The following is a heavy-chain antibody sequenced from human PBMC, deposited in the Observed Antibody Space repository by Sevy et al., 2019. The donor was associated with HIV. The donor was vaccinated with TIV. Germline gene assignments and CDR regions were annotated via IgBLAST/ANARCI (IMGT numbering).Heavy chain of an antibody. CDR2: ISSSGNTI. CDR1: GFTFSTYE. D-gene: IGHD3-16*01. V-gene: IGHV3-48*03. Sequence: GGSLRLPCAASGFTFSTYEMNWVRQAPGKGLEWVSYISSSGNTIYYADSVKGRFTISRDNAKNSLYLQMNSLRAEDTAVYYCARGGWGGADYWGQGTLVTVSS. J-gene: IGHJ4*02. CDR3: ARGGWGGADY.